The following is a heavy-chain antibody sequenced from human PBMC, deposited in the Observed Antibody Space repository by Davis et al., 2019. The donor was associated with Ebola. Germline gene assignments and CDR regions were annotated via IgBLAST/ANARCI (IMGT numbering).Heavy chain of an antibody. CDR1: GFTFSRSA. V-gene: IGHV3-23*01. Sequence: GESLKISCTASGFTFSRSAMSWVRQAPGKGLEWVSAISASGGIRYYADSVKGRFTISRDNSQNTLFLQMNSLRADDTAVYYCAKVIDNSAWYGYALDVWGQGTTVTVSS. CDR3: AKVIDNSAWYGYALDV. J-gene: IGHJ6*02. D-gene: IGHD6-13*01. CDR2: ISASGGIR.